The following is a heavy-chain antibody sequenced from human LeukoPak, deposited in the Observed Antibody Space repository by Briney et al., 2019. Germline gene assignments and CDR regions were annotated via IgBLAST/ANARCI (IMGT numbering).Heavy chain of an antibody. CDR1: GFTFSGSA. CDR3: TRHEGSYYMDV. D-gene: IGHD2-15*01. CDR2: IRSKANSYAT. Sequence: GGSLRLSCAASGFTFSGSAMHWVRQASGKGLEWVGRIRSKANSYATAYAASVKGRFTISRDDSKNTAHLQMNSLKTEDTAVYYCTRHEGSYYMDVWGKGTTVTVSS. J-gene: IGHJ6*03. V-gene: IGHV3-73*01.